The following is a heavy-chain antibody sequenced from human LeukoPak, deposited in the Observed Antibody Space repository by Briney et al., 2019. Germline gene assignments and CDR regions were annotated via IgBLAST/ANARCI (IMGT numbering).Heavy chain of an antibody. Sequence: GGSLRLSCAASGFTFSSYAMSWVRQAPGKGLEWVSAISGSGGSTYYADSVKGRFTISRDNAKNSLYLQMNSLRAEDTAVYYCARPLYYYDSSGLFDYWGQGTLVTVSS. V-gene: IGHV3-23*01. D-gene: IGHD3-22*01. CDR3: ARPLYYYDSSGLFDY. J-gene: IGHJ4*02. CDR1: GFTFSSYA. CDR2: ISGSGGST.